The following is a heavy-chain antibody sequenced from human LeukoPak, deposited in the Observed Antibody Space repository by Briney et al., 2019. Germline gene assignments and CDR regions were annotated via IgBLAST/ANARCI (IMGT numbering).Heavy chain of an antibody. CDR3: ARVRLAYYDFWSGSPAPHGMDV. V-gene: IGHV4-34*01. Sequence: SETLSLTCTVSGASSRSYYWTWIRLPPGKGLEWIGEINHSGSTNYNPSLKSRVTISVDTSTNQFSLTLSSVTAADTAVYYCARVRLAYYDFWSGSPAPHGMDVWGQGTTATVSS. J-gene: IGHJ6*02. CDR1: GASSRSYY. CDR2: INHSGST. D-gene: IGHD3-3*01.